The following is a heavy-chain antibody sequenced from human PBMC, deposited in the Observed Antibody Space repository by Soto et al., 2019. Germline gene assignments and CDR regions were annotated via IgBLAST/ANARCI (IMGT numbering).Heavy chain of an antibody. D-gene: IGHD3-10*01. CDR3: ARRGAGSYYNIDY. V-gene: IGHV1-18*01. J-gene: IGHJ4*02. CDR1: GYSFSSYG. CDR2: ISAHNGDT. Sequence: QVKLVQSGDEVKKPGASVKVSCKASGYSFSSYGYSWVRQAPGQGLEWMGWISAHNGDTNYAQNVQDRVIMTTDTSTKTAYMELKSLRSDDTAVYYCARRGAGSYYNIDYWGQGTLVSVSS.